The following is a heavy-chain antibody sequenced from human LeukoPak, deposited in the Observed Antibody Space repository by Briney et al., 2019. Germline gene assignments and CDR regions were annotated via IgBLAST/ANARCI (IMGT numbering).Heavy chain of an antibody. D-gene: IGHD3-16*01. V-gene: IGHV1-2*02. Sequence: ASVKVSCKASGYTFTGYYMHWVRQAPGQGLEWMEWINPNSGGTNYAQKFQGRVTMTRDTSISTAYMELSRLRSDDTAVYHCAREEGGVGAFDIWGQGTMVTVSS. CDR2: INPNSGGT. J-gene: IGHJ3*02. CDR1: GYTFTGYY. CDR3: AREEGGVGAFDI.